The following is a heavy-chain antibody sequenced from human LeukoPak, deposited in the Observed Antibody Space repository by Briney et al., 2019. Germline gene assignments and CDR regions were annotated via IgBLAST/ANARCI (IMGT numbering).Heavy chain of an antibody. CDR3: ARQASPGIAAAGTVHFDY. Sequence: GESLKISCKGSGYSFTSYWIGWVRQMPGKGLEWMGIIYPGDSDTRYSPSFQGQVTISADKSISTAYLQWSSLKASDTAMYYRARQASPGIAAAGTVHFDYWGQGTLVTVSS. V-gene: IGHV5-51*01. J-gene: IGHJ4*02. CDR1: GYSFTSYW. CDR2: IYPGDSDT. D-gene: IGHD6-13*01.